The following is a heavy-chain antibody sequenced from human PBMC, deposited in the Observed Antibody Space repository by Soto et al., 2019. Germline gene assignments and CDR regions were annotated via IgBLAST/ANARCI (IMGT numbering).Heavy chain of an antibody. J-gene: IGHJ5*02. CDR2: LIPIFGTA. D-gene: IGHD3-10*01. V-gene: IGHV1-69*06. CDR3: ARVAGSGSYPIIDGWFDP. CDR1: GGTFSSYD. Sequence: QVQLVQSGAEVKKPGSSVKVSCKASGGTFSSYDISWVRQAPGQGLEWMGGLIPIFGTANYAQKFQGRGTITADKSTSTAYMEQSSLRSENTDVYYCARVAGSGSYPIIDGWFDPWGQGTLVTVSS.